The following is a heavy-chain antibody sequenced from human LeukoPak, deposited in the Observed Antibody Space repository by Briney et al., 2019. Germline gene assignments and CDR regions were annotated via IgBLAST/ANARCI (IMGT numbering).Heavy chain of an antibody. CDR1: GGSISSSSYY. Sequence: PSETLSLTCTVSGGSISSSSYYWGWIRQPPGKGLEWIGSIYYSGSTYYNPSLKSRVTISVDTSKNQFSLKLSSVTAADTAVYYCARHLSVRVVVPAAIPLGYFDLWGRGTLITVSS. CDR3: ARHLSVRVVVPAAIPLGYFDL. J-gene: IGHJ2*01. V-gene: IGHV4-39*01. D-gene: IGHD2-2*01. CDR2: IYYSGST.